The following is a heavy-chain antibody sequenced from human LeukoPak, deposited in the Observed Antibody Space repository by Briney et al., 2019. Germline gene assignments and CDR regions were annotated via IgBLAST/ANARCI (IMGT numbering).Heavy chain of an antibody. CDR1: GFTFSSYG. CDR3: AKDQQAHIVALHFDSGIDY. CDR2: ISYDGSNK. J-gene: IGHJ4*02. V-gene: IGHV3-30*18. D-gene: IGHD3-9*01. Sequence: QPGGSLRLSCAASGFTFSSYGMHWVRQAPGKGLEWVAVISYDGSNKYYADSVKGRFTISRDNSKNPLYLQMNSLRAEDTAVYYCAKDQQAHIVALHFDSGIDYWGQGTLVTVSS.